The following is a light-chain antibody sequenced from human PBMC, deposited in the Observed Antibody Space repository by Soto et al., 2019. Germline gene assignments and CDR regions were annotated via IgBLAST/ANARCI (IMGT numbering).Light chain of an antibody. CDR3: QQYDKWPRT. J-gene: IGKJ1*01. CDR1: QSVVTN. Sequence: EIVMTQSPATLSVSPGERATLSCRASQSVVTNLAWYQQKPGQAPRLLIYGASARATGIPDRFSGGGSGAEYTLTISSLQSEDFAVYYCQQYDKWPRTFGQGTKVDIK. CDR2: GAS. V-gene: IGKV3-15*01.